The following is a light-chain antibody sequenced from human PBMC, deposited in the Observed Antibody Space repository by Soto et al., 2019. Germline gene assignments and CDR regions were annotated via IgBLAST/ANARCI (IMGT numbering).Light chain of an antibody. Sequence: EIVLTQSPGTLSLSPGERATLSCRASQSVSSSLAWYQQKPGQAPRLVIYGASSRATGIPDRFSGSGSGTDVTLTISRLEPEDFAVYYCQQYGSSPPLTFGGGTKVEIK. CDR3: QQYGSSPPLT. V-gene: IGKV3-20*01. J-gene: IGKJ4*01. CDR1: QSVSSS. CDR2: GAS.